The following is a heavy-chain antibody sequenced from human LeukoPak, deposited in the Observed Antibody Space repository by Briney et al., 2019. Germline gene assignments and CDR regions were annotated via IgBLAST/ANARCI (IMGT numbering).Heavy chain of an antibody. V-gene: IGHV4-59*01. CDR2: ITYSGSI. D-gene: IGHD3-16*01. CDR1: GGSISPYY. CDR3: ARAVWGSPYFDH. Sequence: SETLSLTCNVYGGSISPYYWSWIRQPPGKGLEWIAYITYSGSINYNPSLKSRVTISVDTSKNQFSLKLSSVTAADTAVYYCARAVWGSPYFDHWGQGTLVTVSS. J-gene: IGHJ4*02.